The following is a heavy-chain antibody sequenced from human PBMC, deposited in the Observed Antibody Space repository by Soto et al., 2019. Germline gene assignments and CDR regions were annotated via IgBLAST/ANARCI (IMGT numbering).Heavy chain of an antibody. V-gene: IGHV1-46*01. J-gene: IGHJ4*02. D-gene: IGHD2-21*02. Sequence: QVQLVQSGAEVKKPGASVKVSCKASVDTFTDYYIHWVRQAAGQGLEWMGTVNPSGGHTTYAQHFLGRMTMTRDTSTSTLYMELTSLTSEDTAIYYCARGGHVVVVTAALGYWGQGTLVTVSS. CDR3: ARGGHVVVVTAALGY. CDR2: VNPSGGHT. CDR1: VDTFTDYY.